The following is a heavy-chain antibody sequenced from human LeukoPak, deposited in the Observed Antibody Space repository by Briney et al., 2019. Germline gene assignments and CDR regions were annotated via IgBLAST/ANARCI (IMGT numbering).Heavy chain of an antibody. D-gene: IGHD2-15*01. CDR2: IYHSGST. CDR3: ARGSGYFDY. Sequence: SETLSLTCRVSGGSIKSGDSYWSWIRQPPGKGLEWIGYIYHSGSTYYNPSLKSRVTISVDTSKNQFSLRLSSVTAADTARYYCARGSGYFDYWGHGSLVTVSS. CDR1: GGSIKSGDSY. J-gene: IGHJ4*01. V-gene: IGHV4-30-4*08.